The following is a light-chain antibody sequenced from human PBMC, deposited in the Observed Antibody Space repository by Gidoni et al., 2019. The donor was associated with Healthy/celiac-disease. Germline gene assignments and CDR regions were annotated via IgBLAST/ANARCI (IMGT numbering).Light chain of an antibody. CDR2: DAS. Sequence: EIVLTQSPATLSLSPGERATLSCRASQSVSSYLAWYQQKHGQAPRLLISDASNRSTGIPARFSGSGSGTDFTLTISSLEPEDFAVYYCQQRSNWPPITFGQGTRLEIK. V-gene: IGKV3-11*01. CDR1: QSVSSY. CDR3: QQRSNWPPIT. J-gene: IGKJ5*01.